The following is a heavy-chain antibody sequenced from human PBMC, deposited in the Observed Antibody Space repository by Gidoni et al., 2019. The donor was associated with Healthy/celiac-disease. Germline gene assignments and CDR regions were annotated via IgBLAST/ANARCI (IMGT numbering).Heavy chain of an antibody. D-gene: IGHD3-10*01. CDR2: ISSISSYT. CDR3: ASRGPHYYGSGSYSFDY. CDR1: GFPFGTSY. V-gene: IGHV3-11*05. J-gene: IGHJ4*02. Sequence: VQLVAPGEALVKPGGSLGLPCAASGFPFGTSYMSWIRQAPGKGLEWVSYISSISSYTNYADSVKGRFTISRDNAKNSLYLQMNSLRAEDTAVYYCASRGPHYYGSGSYSFDYWGQGTLVTVSS.